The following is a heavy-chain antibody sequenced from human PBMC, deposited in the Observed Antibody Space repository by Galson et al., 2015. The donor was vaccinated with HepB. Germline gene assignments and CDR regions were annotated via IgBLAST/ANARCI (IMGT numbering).Heavy chain of an antibody. CDR3: AKFGRCTSTTCLSYFDF. J-gene: IGHJ4*02. V-gene: IGHV3-23*01. Sequence: SGFTFRIYAMGWVRQIPGKGLQWVSAISATSGATYYADSVKGRFIISRDNSKDTLSLQMNSLSAEDTAVYYCAKFGRCTSTTCLSYFDFWGQGALVTVS. CDR2: ISATSGAT. CDR1: GFTFRIYA. D-gene: IGHD2-2*01.